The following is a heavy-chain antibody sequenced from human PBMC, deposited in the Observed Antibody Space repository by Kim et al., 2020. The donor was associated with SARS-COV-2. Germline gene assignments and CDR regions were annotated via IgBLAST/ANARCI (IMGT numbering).Heavy chain of an antibody. D-gene: IGHD1-1*01. J-gene: IGHJ4*02. CDR1: GFAFDNHA. CDR2: XKIDGET. Sequence: GGSLRLSCSVSGFAFDNHALTWVRQAPGKGLEWVASXKIDGETHHADSMWGLFTXSRDXXKDTLYLQMNRLRVXDTAXYYCAXETRPXDFWGQGTLVTVS. CDR3: AXETRPXDF. V-gene: IGHV3-23*01.